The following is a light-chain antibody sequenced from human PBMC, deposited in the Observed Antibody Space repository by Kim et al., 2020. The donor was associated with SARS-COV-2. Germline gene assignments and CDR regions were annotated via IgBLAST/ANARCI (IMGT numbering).Light chain of an antibody. CDR1: QGIKNF. CDR2: GVS. V-gene: IGKV1-16*02. J-gene: IGKJ5*01. Sequence: ASVGDTVTIPCRASQGIKNFLAWFQQKPGKAPRSLIYGVSSLQSGVPSKFSGSGSGTDFTLTIASLQPEDCATYYCQQYNSFPFTFGQGTRLEIK. CDR3: QQYNSFPFT.